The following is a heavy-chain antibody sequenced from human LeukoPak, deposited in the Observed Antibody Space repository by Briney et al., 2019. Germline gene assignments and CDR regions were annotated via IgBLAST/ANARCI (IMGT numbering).Heavy chain of an antibody. D-gene: IGHD3-10*01. J-gene: IGHJ4*02. V-gene: IGHV4-61*03. Sequence: PSETLSLTCTVSGDSVSDGNYYWSWLRQPPGKALEWIGYIYYTGKTYYNPSLEGRVTILVDTSRNHFSVKLSSVTAADTAVYYCARSQNYYGSGDYWSQGTLVTVSS. CDR2: IYYTGKT. CDR3: ARSQNYYGSGDY. CDR1: GDSVSDGNYY.